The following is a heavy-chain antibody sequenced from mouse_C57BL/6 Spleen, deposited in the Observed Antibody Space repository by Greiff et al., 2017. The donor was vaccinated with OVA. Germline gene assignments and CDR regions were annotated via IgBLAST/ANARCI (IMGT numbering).Heavy chain of an antibody. V-gene: IGHV1-9*01. D-gene: IGHD4-1*01. CDR3: ARTGGDY. Sequence: QVHVKQSGAELMKPEASVTLSCKATGYTFTGYCIEWVKQRPGHGLEWIGEILPGSGSTNYNEQFKGKATFTADTSSNTSYMQLSSLTTEDSAIYYCARTGGDYWGQGTTLTVSS. CDR2: ILPGSGST. CDR1: GYTFTGYC. J-gene: IGHJ2*01.